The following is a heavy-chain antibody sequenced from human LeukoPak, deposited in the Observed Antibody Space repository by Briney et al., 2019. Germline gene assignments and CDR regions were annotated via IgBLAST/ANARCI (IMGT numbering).Heavy chain of an antibody. J-gene: IGHJ4*02. D-gene: IGHD3-10*01. CDR2: IYYSGST. Sequence: PSETLSLTCTVSGGSISSYYWSWIRRPPGKGLEWIGYIYYSGSTNYNPSLKSRVTISVDTSKNQFSLKLSSVTAADTAVYYCARGGITMVRGVIITPAFDYWGQGTLVTVSS. CDR1: GGSISSYY. V-gene: IGHV4-59*01. CDR3: ARGGITMVRGVIITPAFDY.